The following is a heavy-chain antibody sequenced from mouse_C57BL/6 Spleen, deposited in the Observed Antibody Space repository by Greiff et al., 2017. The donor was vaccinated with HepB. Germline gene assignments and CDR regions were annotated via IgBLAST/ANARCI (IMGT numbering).Heavy chain of an antibody. D-gene: IGHD1-1*01. CDR3: TTSYGSSYRNFDV. V-gene: IGHV14-1*01. CDR1: GFNIKDYY. Sequence: VQLQQSGAELVRPGASVKLSCTASGFNIKDYYMHWVKQRPEQGLEWIGRIDPEDGDTEYAPKFQGKATMTADTSSNTAYLQLSSLTSEDTAVYYCTTSYGSSYRNFDVWGTGTTVTVSS. J-gene: IGHJ1*03. CDR2: IDPEDGDT.